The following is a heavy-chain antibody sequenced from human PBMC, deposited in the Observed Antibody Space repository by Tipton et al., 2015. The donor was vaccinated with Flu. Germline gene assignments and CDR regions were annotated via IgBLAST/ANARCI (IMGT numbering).Heavy chain of an antibody. D-gene: IGHD1-14*01. V-gene: IGHV4-38-2*01. CDR2: VHQTGVT. Sequence: TLSLTCSVSGDSIGSDYFWAWIRQPPGKGLEWIGNVHQTGVTYYNPSLTSRVTISVDTSKNQFSLKLSSVTAADTAVYYCARSRIPEPSPFYWGQGTRVTVSS. CDR3: ARSRIPEPSPFY. J-gene: IGHJ4*02. CDR1: GDSIGSDYF.